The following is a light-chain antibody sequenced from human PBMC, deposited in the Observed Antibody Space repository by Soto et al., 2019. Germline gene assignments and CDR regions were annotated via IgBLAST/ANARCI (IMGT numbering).Light chain of an antibody. J-gene: IGKJ3*01. V-gene: IGKV3-20*01. CDR2: GAS. CDR3: QQYGSSLFT. CDR1: QSVSSSY. Sequence: EIVLTQSPGTLSLSPGERATLSCRASQSVSSSYLAWYQQKPGQAPRLLIYGASSRATGIPDRFSGSGSGNDFTLTISRMEPEEFAVYYCQQYGSSLFTFGPGTKVDIK.